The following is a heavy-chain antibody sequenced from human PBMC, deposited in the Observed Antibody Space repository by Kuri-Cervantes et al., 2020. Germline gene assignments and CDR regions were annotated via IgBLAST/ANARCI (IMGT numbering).Heavy chain of an antibody. V-gene: IGHV3-23*01. D-gene: IGHD3-16*02. CDR1: GFTFSSYA. CDR3: AKRYDYVWGSYRGTDYFDY. CDR2: ISGGGGST. Sequence: GESLKISCAASGFTFSSYAMSWVRQAPGKGLEWVSAISGGGGSTYYADSVKGRFTISRDNSKNTLYLQMNSLRAEDTAVYYCAKRYDYVWGSYRGTDYFDYWGQGTLVTVSS. J-gene: IGHJ4*02.